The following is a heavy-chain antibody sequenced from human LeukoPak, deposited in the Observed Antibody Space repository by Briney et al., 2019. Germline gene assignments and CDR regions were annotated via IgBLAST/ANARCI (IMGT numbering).Heavy chain of an antibody. J-gene: IGHJ4*02. Sequence: SETLSLTCTVSGYSISSGYYWGWIRQPPGKGLEWIGSIYHSGSTYYNPSLKGRVTISVDTSENQFSLKLSSVTAADTAVYYCARDHITYYYDSSGYYPYWGQGTLVTVSS. V-gene: IGHV4-38-2*02. CDR2: IYHSGST. CDR1: GYSISSGYY. D-gene: IGHD3-22*01. CDR3: ARDHITYYYDSSGYYPY.